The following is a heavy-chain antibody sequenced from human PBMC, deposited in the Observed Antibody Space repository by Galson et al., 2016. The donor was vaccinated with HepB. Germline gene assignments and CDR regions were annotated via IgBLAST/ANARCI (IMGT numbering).Heavy chain of an antibody. CDR1: GFTFRDFP. Sequence: SLRLSCAASGFTFRDFPMVWVRQAPGQGLEWVSSISSDGVYTYYAVSLKGRFSISRDNAKNSLFLQMSSLRAEDTAMYYCARDYFCVGASCRGERGRFDYWGQGALVT. J-gene: IGHJ4*02. V-gene: IGHV3-21*01. CDR3: ARDYFCVGASCRGERGRFDY. CDR2: ISSDGVYT. D-gene: IGHD2-21*01.